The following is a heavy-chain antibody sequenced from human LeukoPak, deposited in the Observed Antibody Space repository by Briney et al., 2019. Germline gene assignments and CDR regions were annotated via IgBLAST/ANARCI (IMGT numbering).Heavy chain of an antibody. CDR3: ARAAYSGSYHSDY. CDR1: GGSVNSGGYY. D-gene: IGHD1-26*01. J-gene: IGHJ4*02. V-gene: IGHV4-61*08. Sequence: SETLSLTCTVSGGSVNSGGYYWNWIRQPPGKGLEWIGYIYYSGSTNYNPSLKSRVTISVDTSKNQSSLKLSSVTAADTAVYYCARAAYSGSYHSDYWGQGTLVTVSS. CDR2: IYYSGST.